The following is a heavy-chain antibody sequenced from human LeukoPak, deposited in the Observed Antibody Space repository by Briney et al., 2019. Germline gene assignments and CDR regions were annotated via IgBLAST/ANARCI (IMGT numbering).Heavy chain of an antibody. J-gene: IGHJ5*02. Sequence: SETLSLTCTVPGGSISSYYWSWIRQPPGKGLEWLGYIHYSGSTNYNPSLKSRVTISVDTSKNQFSLKLSSVTAADTAVYYCARDRGYCSGGSCYRWFDPWGQGTLVTVSS. D-gene: IGHD2-15*01. CDR1: GGSISSYY. CDR2: IHYSGST. V-gene: IGHV4-59*01. CDR3: ARDRGYCSGGSCYRWFDP.